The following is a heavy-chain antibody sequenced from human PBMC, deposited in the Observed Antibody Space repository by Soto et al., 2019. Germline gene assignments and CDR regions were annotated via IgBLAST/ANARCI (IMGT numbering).Heavy chain of an antibody. J-gene: IGHJ1*01. CDR2: INAGSGNT. V-gene: IGHV1-3*01. Sequence: QVQLVQSGAEGKKPGASVKVSCKASGSTSTNYAIHWVRQAPGQRLEWMGWINAGSGNTKYSQRFEGRVSITRDTSASTAYMEVSSLTSEDTAVYYCACEQQLATFQHWGQGTLVTVSS. CDR3: ACEQQLATFQH. CDR1: GSTSTNYA. D-gene: IGHD6-13*01.